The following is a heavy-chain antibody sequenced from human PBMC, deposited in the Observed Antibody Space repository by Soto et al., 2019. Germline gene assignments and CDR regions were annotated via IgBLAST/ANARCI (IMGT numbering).Heavy chain of an antibody. CDR3: ARGLIVVVPAATYYYMDV. J-gene: IGHJ6*03. V-gene: IGHV1-8*01. Sequence: ASVKVSCKASRYTFTSYDINWVRQATGQGLEWMGWMNPNSGNTGYAQKFQGRVTMTRNTSISTAYMELSSLRSEDTAVYYCARGLIVVVPAATYYYMDVWGKGTTVTVSS. D-gene: IGHD2-2*01. CDR1: RYTFTSYD. CDR2: MNPNSGNT.